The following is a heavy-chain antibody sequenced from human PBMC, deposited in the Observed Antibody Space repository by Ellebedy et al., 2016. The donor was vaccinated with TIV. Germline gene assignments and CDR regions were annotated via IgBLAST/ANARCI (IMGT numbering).Heavy chain of an antibody. Sequence: SVKVSCXASGGTFSSYAISWVRQAPGQGLEWMGGIIPIFGTANYAQKFQGRVTITADKSTSTAYMELSSLRSEDTAVYYCARDYVVPAAIHRSNWFDPWGQGTLVTVSS. CDR3: ARDYVVPAAIHRSNWFDP. D-gene: IGHD2-2*02. J-gene: IGHJ5*02. V-gene: IGHV1-69*06. CDR1: GGTFSSYA. CDR2: IIPIFGTA.